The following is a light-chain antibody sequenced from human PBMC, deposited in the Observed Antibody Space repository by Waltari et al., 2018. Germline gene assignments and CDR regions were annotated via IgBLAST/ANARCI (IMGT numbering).Light chain of an antibody. Sequence: EIVMPQSPATLSVSPGERATLSCRASQSVSSNLAWYQQKPGQAPSLLIYGASTRATGIPARFSGSGSGTEFTLTISSMQSEDFAVYYCQQYNNWPPRFTFGPGTKVDIK. CDR2: GAS. V-gene: IGKV3-15*01. J-gene: IGKJ3*01. CDR3: QQYNNWPPRFT. CDR1: QSVSSN.